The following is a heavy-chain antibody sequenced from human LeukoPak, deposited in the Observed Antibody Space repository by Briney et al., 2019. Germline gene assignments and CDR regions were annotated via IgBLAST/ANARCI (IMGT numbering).Heavy chain of an antibody. J-gene: IGHJ4*02. CDR2: IYYSGST. D-gene: IGHD4/OR15-4a*01. CDR1: GGSISSSSYY. V-gene: IGHV4-61*05. Sequence: PSETLSLTCTVSGGSISSSSYYWGWIRQPLGKGLEWIGYIYYSGSTNYNPSLKSRVTISVDTSKNQFSLKLSSVTAADTAVYYCARHANSGLYYYFDYWGQGTLVTVSS. CDR3: ARHANSGLYYYFDY.